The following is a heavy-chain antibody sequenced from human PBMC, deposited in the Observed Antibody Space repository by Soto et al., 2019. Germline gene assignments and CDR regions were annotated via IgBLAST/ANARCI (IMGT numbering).Heavy chain of an antibody. CDR2: IYYGGRT. CDR3: ARQTGDKFNYDSYYYGMDV. J-gene: IGHJ6*02. CDR1: GDSISTDY. Sequence: PSETLSLTCTVSGDSISTDYWSWIRQSPGKGLEWIGFIYYGGRTNYNPSLKSRVTISVDTPKNQFSLKLSSVTAADTAVYYCARQTGDKFNYDSYYYGMDVWGQGTTVTVS. D-gene: IGHD3-9*01. V-gene: IGHV4-59*08.